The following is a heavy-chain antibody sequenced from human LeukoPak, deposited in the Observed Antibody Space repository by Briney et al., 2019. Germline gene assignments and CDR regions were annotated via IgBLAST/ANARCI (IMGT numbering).Heavy chain of an antibody. CDR1: GYTFTSYD. J-gene: IGHJ6*02. CDR3: ATDQRGAGLGFRYGSGSYNGMDV. Sequence: ASVKLSCKASGYTFTSYDINWVRQATGQGLEWMGWMNLNSGNTGYAQKFQGRVTMTEDTSTDTAYMELSSLRSEDTAVYYCATDQRGAGLGFRYGSGSYNGMDVWGQGTTVTVSS. D-gene: IGHD3-10*01. CDR2: MNLNSGNT. V-gene: IGHV1-8*01.